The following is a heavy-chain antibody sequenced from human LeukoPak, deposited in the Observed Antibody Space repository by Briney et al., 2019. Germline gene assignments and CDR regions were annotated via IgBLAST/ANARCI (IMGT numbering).Heavy chain of an antibody. CDR2: IKQDGSDK. J-gene: IGHJ4*02. CDR3: ERFRYSSSALDY. D-gene: IGHD6-6*01. V-gene: IGHV3-7*03. CDR1: GFTFSTYW. Sequence: GGSLRLSCAASGFTFSTYWMTWVRQAPGKGLEWVANIKQDGSDKYYVDSVKGRFTISRNNAKNSLYLQMNSLRAEDTAVYDCERFRYSSSALDYWGQGTLVTVSS.